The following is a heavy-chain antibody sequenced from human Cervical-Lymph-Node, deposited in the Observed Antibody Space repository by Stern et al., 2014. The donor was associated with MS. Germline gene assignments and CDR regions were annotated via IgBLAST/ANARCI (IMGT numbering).Heavy chain of an antibody. D-gene: IGHD3-22*01. CDR2: ISRDGSNK. J-gene: IGHJ4*02. V-gene: IGHV3-30*18. CDR1: GFTFSRYD. Sequence: VQLVESGGGVVQPGRSLRLSCAASGFTFSRYDMYWVRQAPGKGLEWVAVISRDGSNKYYVDSVKGRFTISRDNSKNTLYLHLSTLRAEDTAVYYCAKGGIVVLIGGKMDSWGQGTLVTVSS. CDR3: AKGGIVVLIGGKMDS.